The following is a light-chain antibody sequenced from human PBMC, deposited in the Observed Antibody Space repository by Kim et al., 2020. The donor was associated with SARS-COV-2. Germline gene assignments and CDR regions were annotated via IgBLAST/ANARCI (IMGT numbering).Light chain of an antibody. Sequence: GDRVTITCRASQVINNYLAWYQQKTGKAPTVLIYGASTLHSGVPSRFSGSGSGPDFTITISSLQPEDGGTYYCQKYDSAPWTLGHGTKV. V-gene: IGKV1-27*01. J-gene: IGKJ1*01. CDR1: QVINNY. CDR3: QKYDSAPWT. CDR2: GAS.